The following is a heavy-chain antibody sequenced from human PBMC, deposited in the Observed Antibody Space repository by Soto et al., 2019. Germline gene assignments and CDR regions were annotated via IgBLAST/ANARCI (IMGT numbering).Heavy chain of an antibody. J-gene: IGHJ4*02. CDR1: GFTVSSNY. V-gene: IGHV3-53*02. CDR3: AREQYYYDSSGYYWAFDY. D-gene: IGHD3-22*01. Sequence: EVQLVETGGGLIQPGGSLRLSCAASGFTVSSNYMSWVRQAPGKGLEWVSVIYSGGSTYYADSVKGRFTISRDNSKNTLYLQMNSLRAEDTAVYYCAREQYYYDSSGYYWAFDYWGQGTLVTVSS. CDR2: IYSGGST.